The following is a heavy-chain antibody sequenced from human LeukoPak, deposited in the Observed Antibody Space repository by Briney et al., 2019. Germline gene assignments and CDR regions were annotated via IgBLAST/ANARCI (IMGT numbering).Heavy chain of an antibody. CDR2: INQSGST. J-gene: IGHJ4*02. CDR1: GGSFSGYY. CDR3: AKEAVDYDILTGYYTTGYFDY. Sequence: SETLSLTCAVYGGSFSGYYWSWIRQSPGKGLEWIGEINQSGSTNHNPSLKSRVTISVDTSKNQFSLKVSSVTAADTAVYYCAKEAVDYDILTGYYTTGYFDYWGQGTLVTVSS. V-gene: IGHV4-34*01. D-gene: IGHD3-9*01.